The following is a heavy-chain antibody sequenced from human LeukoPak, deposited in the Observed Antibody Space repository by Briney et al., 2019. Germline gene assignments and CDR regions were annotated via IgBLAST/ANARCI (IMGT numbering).Heavy chain of an antibody. CDR2: INSDGSST. CDR1: GFTFSSYW. CDR3: AKDSEGDILTGGAFDI. Sequence: GGSLRLSCAASGFTFSSYWMHWVRQAPGKGLVWVSRINSDGSSTSYADSVKGRFTISRDNSKNTLYLQMNSLRAEDTAVYYCAKDSEGDILTGGAFDIWGQGTMVTVSS. V-gene: IGHV3-74*01. J-gene: IGHJ3*02. D-gene: IGHD3-9*01.